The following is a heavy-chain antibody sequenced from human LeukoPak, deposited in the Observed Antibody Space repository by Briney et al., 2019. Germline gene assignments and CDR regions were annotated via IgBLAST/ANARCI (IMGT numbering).Heavy chain of an antibody. CDR2: ISWNSGNI. Sequence: GGSLRLSCSAAGFAFDDYAMHWVRQAPGKGLEWVSGISWNSGNITYGDSVKGRFTISRDNAKNSLYLQMNSLRTEDTALYYCAKGGAAADNYWYFDLWGRGTLVTVSS. D-gene: IGHD6-13*01. CDR3: AKGGAAADNYWYFDL. J-gene: IGHJ2*01. CDR1: GFAFDDYA. V-gene: IGHV3-9*01.